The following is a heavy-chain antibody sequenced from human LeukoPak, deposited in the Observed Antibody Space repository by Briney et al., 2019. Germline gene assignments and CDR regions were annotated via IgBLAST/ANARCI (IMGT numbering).Heavy chain of an antibody. CDR2: INHSGST. CDR1: GGSFSGYY. Sequence: SETLSLTCAVYGGSFSGYYWSWIRQPPGKGLEWIGEINHSGSTNYNPSLKSRVTISVDTSKNQFSLKLSSVTAADTAVYYCARAVAGTDYWGQGTLVTVSS. CDR3: ARAVAGTDY. V-gene: IGHV4-34*01. J-gene: IGHJ4*02. D-gene: IGHD6-19*01.